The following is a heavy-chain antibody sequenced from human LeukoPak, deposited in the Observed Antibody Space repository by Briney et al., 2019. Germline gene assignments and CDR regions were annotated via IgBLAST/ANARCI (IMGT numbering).Heavy chain of an antibody. CDR1: GYTFTSYG. Sequence: GASVKVSCKASGYTFTSYGISWVRQAPGQGLEWMGWISAYNGNTNYAQKLQGRVTMTTDTSTSTAYMELRSLGSDDPAVYYCARRRYYGSGSHYYYYYMDIWGKGTTVTVSS. CDR3: ARRRYYGSGSHYYYYYMDI. CDR2: ISAYNGNT. D-gene: IGHD3-10*01. J-gene: IGHJ6*03. V-gene: IGHV1-18*01.